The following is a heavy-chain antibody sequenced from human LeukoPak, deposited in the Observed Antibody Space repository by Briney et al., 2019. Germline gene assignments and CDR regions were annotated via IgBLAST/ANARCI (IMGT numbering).Heavy chain of an antibody. D-gene: IGHD6-13*01. Sequence: SGGSLRLSCAASGFTFSSYAMHWVRQAPGKGLEWVAVISYDGSNKYYADSVKGRFTISRDNSKNTLYLQMNSLRAEDTAVYYCARDSGEQQLVLDYWGQGTLVTVSS. CDR2: ISYDGSNK. CDR3: ARDSGEQQLVLDY. CDR1: GFTFSSYA. J-gene: IGHJ4*02. V-gene: IGHV3-30*04.